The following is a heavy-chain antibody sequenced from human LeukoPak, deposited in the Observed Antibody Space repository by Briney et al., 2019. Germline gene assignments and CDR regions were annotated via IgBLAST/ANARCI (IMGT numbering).Heavy chain of an antibody. CDR1: GGSISSYY. D-gene: IGHD5-18*01. J-gene: IGHJ4*02. Sequence: SETLSLTCTVSGGSISSYYWSWIRQPPGKGLEWIGYIYYSGSTNYNPSLKSRVTISVDTSKNQFSLKLSSVTAADTAAYYCARGDNSYGPRNDSWGQGTLVTVSS. CDR3: ARGDNSYGPRNDS. V-gene: IGHV4-59*01. CDR2: IYYSGST.